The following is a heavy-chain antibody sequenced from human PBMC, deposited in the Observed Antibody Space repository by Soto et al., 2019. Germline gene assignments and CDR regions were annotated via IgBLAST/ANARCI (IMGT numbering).Heavy chain of an antibody. J-gene: IGHJ3*02. Sequence: PGGSLRLSCAASGFTFSSYSMNSVRQAPGKGLEWVSSISSSSSYIYYADSVKGRFTISRDNAKNSLYLQMNSLRAEDTAVYYCARMAQQHDAFDIWGQGTMVTVSS. CDR2: ISSSSSYI. CDR3: ARMAQQHDAFDI. V-gene: IGHV3-21*01. D-gene: IGHD6-13*01. CDR1: GFTFSSYS.